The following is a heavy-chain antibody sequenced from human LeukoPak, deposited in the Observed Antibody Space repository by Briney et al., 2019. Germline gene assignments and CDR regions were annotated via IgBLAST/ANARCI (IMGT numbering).Heavy chain of an antibody. Sequence: GGSLRLSCAASGFTFSSYWMSWVRQVPGKGLEWVANIKQDGSEKYYVDSVKGRFTISRDNAKNSLYLQMNSLRAEDTAVYYCAREPVYDFWSGYSHFDSWGQGTLVTVSS. CDR2: IKQDGSEK. D-gene: IGHD3-3*01. CDR3: AREPVYDFWSGYSHFDS. V-gene: IGHV3-7*01. J-gene: IGHJ4*02. CDR1: GFTFSSYW.